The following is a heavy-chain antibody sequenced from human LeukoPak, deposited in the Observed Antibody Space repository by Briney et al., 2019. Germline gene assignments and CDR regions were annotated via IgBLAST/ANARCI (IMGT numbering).Heavy chain of an antibody. CDR1: GYTFSSHG. CDR3: AKDRNRIAVAATGDY. D-gene: IGHD6-19*01. V-gene: IGHV3-33*06. CDR2: IWYDGSQK. Sequence: PGRSLRLSCAASGYTFSSHGMYWVRQAPGKGLEWVALIWYDGSQKYYADSVKGRFTISRDNSKNTLSLQMGSLRAEDTAVYFCAKDRNRIAVAATGDYWGQGTLVTVSS. J-gene: IGHJ4*02.